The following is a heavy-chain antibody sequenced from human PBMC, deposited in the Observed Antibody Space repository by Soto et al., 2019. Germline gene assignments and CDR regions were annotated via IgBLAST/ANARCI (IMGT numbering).Heavy chain of an antibody. V-gene: IGHV4-61*01. D-gene: IGHD6-19*01. CDR2: IYYSGST. CDR1: GGSVSSGSYY. CDR3: ARGSRQWLTVLWFDP. J-gene: IGHJ5*02. Sequence: QVQLQESGPGLVKPSETLSLTCTVSGGSVSSGSYYWSWIRQPPGKGLEWIGYIYYSGSTNYNPSLKSRVTISVDTSKNQFSLKLSSVTAADTAVYYCARGSRQWLTVLWFDPWGQGTLVTVSS.